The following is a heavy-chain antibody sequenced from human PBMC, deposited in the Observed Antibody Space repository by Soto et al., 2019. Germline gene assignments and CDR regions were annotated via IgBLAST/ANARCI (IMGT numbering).Heavy chain of an antibody. V-gene: IGHV3-74*01. CDR3: ARSPGGYYID. Sequence: GGSLRLSCADSGFSFSSYWMQWVRQGPGKGLVWVSRINTDGSSTNYADSVKGRFTISRDNAKNTVYLQMNSLRAEDTAVYYCARSPGGYYIDWGQGTMVTVSS. CDR2: INTDGSST. J-gene: IGHJ3*01. CDR1: GFSFSSYW. D-gene: IGHD3-9*01.